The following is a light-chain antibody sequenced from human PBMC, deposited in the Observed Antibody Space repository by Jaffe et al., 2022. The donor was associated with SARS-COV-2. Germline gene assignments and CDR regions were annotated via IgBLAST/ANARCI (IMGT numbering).Light chain of an antibody. CDR1: QSISSW. J-gene: IGKJ2*01. CDR2: KAS. V-gene: IGKV1-5*03. CDR3: QQYKSYPYT. Sequence: DIQMTQSPSTLSASVGDRVTITCRASQSISSWLAWYQQEPGRAPKLLINKASSLESGVPSRFSGSGSGTEFTLTISSLQPDDFATYHCQQYKSYPYTFGQGTKLEIK.